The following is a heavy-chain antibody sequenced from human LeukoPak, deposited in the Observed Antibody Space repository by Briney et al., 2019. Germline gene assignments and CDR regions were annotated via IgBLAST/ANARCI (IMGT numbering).Heavy chain of an antibody. CDR1: GFTFIDYD. J-gene: IGHJ4*02. V-gene: IGHV3-13*01. CDR2: IGIRGDT. Sequence: PGGSLRLSCAASGFTFIDYDMHWVRQVIGKGLEWVSAIGIRGDTHYSGSVKGRFTISSENAESSLYLQMNSLRAEDTAVYYCARGGIQVSGIDEFDYWGQGTLVTVSS. CDR3: ARGGIQVSGIDEFDY. D-gene: IGHD6-19*01.